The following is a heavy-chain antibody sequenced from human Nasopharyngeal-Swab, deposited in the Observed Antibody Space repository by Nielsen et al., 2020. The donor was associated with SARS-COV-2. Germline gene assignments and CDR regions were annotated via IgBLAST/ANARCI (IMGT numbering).Heavy chain of an antibody. V-gene: IGHV1-69*01. CDR2: IIPIFGTA. D-gene: IGHD3-10*01. CDR3: ASSAIWFGEFPFDY. J-gene: IGHJ4*02. Sequence: WVRQAPGQGLEWMGGIIPIFGTANYAQKFQGRATITADESTSTAYMELSSLRSEDTAVYYCASSAIWFGEFPFDYWGQGTLVTVSS.